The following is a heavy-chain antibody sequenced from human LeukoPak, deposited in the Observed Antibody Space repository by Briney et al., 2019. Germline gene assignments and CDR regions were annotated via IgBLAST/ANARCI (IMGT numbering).Heavy chain of an antibody. CDR2: ISAYNGNT. CDR1: GYTFTSYG. CDR3: ATTPGYCSSTSCSYFDY. J-gene: IGHJ4*02. Sequence: ASVKVSCKASGYTFTSYGISWVRQAPGQGLEWMGWISAYNGNTNYAQKLQGRVTMTTDTSTSTAYMELRSLRSDDTAVYYCATTPGYCSSTSCSYFDYWGQGTLVTVSS. D-gene: IGHD2-2*01. V-gene: IGHV1-18*01.